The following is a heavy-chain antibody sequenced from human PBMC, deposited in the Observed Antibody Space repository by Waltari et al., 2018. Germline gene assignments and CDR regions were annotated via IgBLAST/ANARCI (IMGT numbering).Heavy chain of an antibody. D-gene: IGHD1-26*01. J-gene: IGHJ3*02. CDR1: GYTFTGYY. CDR3: AGNGGSYFQSRAFDI. Sequence: QVQLVQSGAEVKKPGASVKVSCKASGYTFTGYYMHWVRQAPGQGLEWMGRINPNSGGTNYAQKFQGRVTMTRDTSISTAYMELSRLRSDDTAVYYCAGNGGSYFQSRAFDIWGQGTMVTVSS. V-gene: IGHV1-2*06. CDR2: INPNSGGT.